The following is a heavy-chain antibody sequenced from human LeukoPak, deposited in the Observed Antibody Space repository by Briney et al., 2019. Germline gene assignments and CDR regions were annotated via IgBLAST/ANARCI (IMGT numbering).Heavy chain of an antibody. CDR2: ISGSGGST. J-gene: IGHJ4*02. Sequence: AGGSLRLSCAASGFTFSSYAMSWVRQAPGKGLEWVSAISGSGGSTYYADSAKGRFTISRDNSKNTLYLQMNSLRAEDTAVYYCARLRFLEWLTQGQYYFDYWGQGTLVTVSS. CDR3: ARLRFLEWLTQGQYYFDY. V-gene: IGHV3-23*01. D-gene: IGHD3-3*01. CDR1: GFTFSSYA.